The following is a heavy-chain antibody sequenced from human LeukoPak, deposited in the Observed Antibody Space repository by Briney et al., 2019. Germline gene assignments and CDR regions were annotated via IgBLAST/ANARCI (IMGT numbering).Heavy chain of an antibody. CDR2: INHSGST. D-gene: IGHD6-13*01. CDR3: ARRGIAAAGTVSGTAEGFDY. V-gene: IGHV4-34*01. CDR1: GGSFSGYY. Sequence: SETLSLTCAVYGGSFSGYYWSWIRQPPGKGLEWIGEINHSGSTNYNPSLKSRVTISVDTSKNQFSLKLSSVTAADTAVYYCARRGIAAAGTVSGTAEGFDYWGQGTLVTVPS. J-gene: IGHJ4*02.